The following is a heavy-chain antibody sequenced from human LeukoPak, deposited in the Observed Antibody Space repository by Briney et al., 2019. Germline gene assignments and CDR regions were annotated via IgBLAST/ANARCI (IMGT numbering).Heavy chain of an antibody. CDR3: ARDGLAGY. Sequence: GGSLRLSCAASGFTVSGNYMSWVRQAPGRGLEWVSVIYTGGNTYYADSVKGRFTISRDSSKNTLYLQMNSLRGEDTAVYYCARDGLAGYWGQGTLVTVSS. CDR1: GFTVSGNY. J-gene: IGHJ4*02. V-gene: IGHV3-66*01. CDR2: IYTGGNT. D-gene: IGHD6-19*01.